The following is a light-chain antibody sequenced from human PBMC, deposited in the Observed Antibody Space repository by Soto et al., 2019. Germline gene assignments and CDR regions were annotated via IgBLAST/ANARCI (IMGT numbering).Light chain of an antibody. Sequence: QSVRTQPPSASGTPGQRVIGSCSGSSSSIGSNTVNWYRQHPGTAPTVLIYTDDQRPSGVPARFSGSRSGTSASLAISGLQSEDEADYYCAAWDDSLNSVIFGGETKLTVL. CDR3: AAWDDSLNSVI. J-gene: IGLJ2*01. V-gene: IGLV1-44*01. CDR1: SSSIGSNT. CDR2: TDD.